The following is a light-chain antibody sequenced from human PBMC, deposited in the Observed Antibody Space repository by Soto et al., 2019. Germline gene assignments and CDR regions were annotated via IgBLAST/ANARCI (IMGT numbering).Light chain of an antibody. J-gene: IGKJ1*01. Sequence: DIQMTQSPSTLSGSVGDRGTITCRASQTISSWLAWYQQKPGKAPKLLIYKASTLKSGVPSRFSGSGSGTEFTLTISSLQPDDFATYYCQHYNSYSEAFGQGPKVELK. CDR2: KAS. CDR3: QHYNSYSEA. CDR1: QTISSW. V-gene: IGKV1-5*03.